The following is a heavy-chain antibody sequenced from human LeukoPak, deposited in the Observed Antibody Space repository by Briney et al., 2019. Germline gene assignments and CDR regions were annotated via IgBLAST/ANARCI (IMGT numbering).Heavy chain of an antibody. Sequence: PGGSLRLSCAASGFTFSTYAMSWVRQAPGKGLEWVSSISASGGSTYYADSVRGRFTISRDNSKSTLYLQMNSLRAEEPAIYYCAKEGSGNSDRFYWYFDLWGRGTLVTVSS. J-gene: IGHJ2*01. V-gene: IGHV3-23*01. CDR1: GFTFSTYA. CDR2: ISASGGST. CDR3: AKEGSGNSDRFYWYFDL. D-gene: IGHD4-23*01.